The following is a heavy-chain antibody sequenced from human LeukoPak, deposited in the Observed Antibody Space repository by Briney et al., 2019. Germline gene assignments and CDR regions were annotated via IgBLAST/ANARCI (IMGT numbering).Heavy chain of an antibody. CDR1: GGSISSSSYY. J-gene: IGHJ5*02. Sequence: SETLSLTCIVSGGSISSSSYYWGWIRQPPGKGLEWIGSIYYSGSTYYNPSLKSRVTISVDTSKNQFSLKLSSVTAADTAVYYCARTLGYCSGGNCYRWFDPWGQGTLVTVPS. V-gene: IGHV4-39*01. CDR2: IYYSGST. CDR3: ARTLGYCSGGNCYRWFDP. D-gene: IGHD2-15*01.